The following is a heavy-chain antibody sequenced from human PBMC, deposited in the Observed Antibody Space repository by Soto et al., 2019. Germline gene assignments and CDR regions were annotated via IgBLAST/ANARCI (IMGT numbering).Heavy chain of an antibody. V-gene: IGHV1-18*01. Sequence: QVQLVQSGDEVKKPGASVKVSCKASGYIFVNYGIAWVRQAPVQGLEWMGWISPYTGNTHSASKVQGRLTMTTDTSTSTADMDLGSLTSDDTAVYYCVMVDNYVTPTPQDVWGQGTTVTVSS. D-gene: IGHD3-16*01. CDR3: VMVDNYVTPTPQDV. J-gene: IGHJ6*02. CDR2: ISPYTGNT. CDR1: GYIFVNYG.